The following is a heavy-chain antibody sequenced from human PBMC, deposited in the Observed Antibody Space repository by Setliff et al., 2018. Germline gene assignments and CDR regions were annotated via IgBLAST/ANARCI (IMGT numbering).Heavy chain of an antibody. V-gene: IGHV4-39*07. CDR3: ARSYHLVLTNWFDA. D-gene: IGHD1-26*01. CDR1: GDSMNSGVYY. J-gene: IGHJ5*02. Sequence: SETLSLTCKVSGDSMNSGVYYWAWIRQPPGKGQEWVGRIYSGGTTYYNSSLKSRVTISLDTSKNQFSLKLTSVTAADTAVYYCARSYHLVLTNWFDAWGQGIRVTVSS. CDR2: IYSGGTT.